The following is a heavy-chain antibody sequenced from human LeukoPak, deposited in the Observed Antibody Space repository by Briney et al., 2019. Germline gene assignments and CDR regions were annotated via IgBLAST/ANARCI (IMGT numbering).Heavy chain of an antibody. V-gene: IGHV1-2*02. CDR3: ARGMVRGATGYMDV. J-gene: IGHJ6*03. D-gene: IGHD3-10*01. CDR1: GYTFTGYY. Sequence: ASVKVSCKASGYTFTGYYMHWVRQAPGQGLEWMGWINPNSGGTNYAQKFQGRVTMTRDTSISTAYMELSSLRSEDTAVYYCARGMVRGATGYMDVWGKGTTVTISS. CDR2: INPNSGGT.